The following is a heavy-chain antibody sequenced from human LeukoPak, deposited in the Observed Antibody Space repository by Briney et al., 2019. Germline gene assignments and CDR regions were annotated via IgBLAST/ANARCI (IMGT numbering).Heavy chain of an antibody. D-gene: IGHD1-26*01. V-gene: IGHV3-48*03. CDR1: GFTFSNYE. CDR2: ISSSSGSSI. Sequence: GRSLRLSCAASGFTFSNYEMSWVRQAPGKGLEWVSYISSSSGSSIYCAGSVKGRFTISRDNSKNTLYLQISSLRAEDTAIYYCAKDLPPHSGIYGRYAFDNWGQGTMVTVSS. CDR3: AKDLPPHSGIYGRYAFDN. J-gene: IGHJ3*02.